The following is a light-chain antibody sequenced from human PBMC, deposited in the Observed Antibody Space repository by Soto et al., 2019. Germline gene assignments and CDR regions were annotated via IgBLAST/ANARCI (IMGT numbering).Light chain of an antibody. CDR3: QQSYSTPRA. V-gene: IGKV1-39*01. CDR1: QSISSY. CDR2: AAS. Sequence: DIQMTQSPSSLSASVGDRVTITCRASQSISSYLNWYQQKPGKAPKLLIYAASSLQSGVPSRFSGSGSGTDFTLTISSLQPEDFATYYCQQSYSTPRALGGGPKVHTK. J-gene: IGKJ4*01.